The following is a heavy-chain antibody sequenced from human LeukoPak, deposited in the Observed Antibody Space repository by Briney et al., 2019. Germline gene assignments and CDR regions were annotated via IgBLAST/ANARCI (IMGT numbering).Heavy chain of an antibody. CDR1: GFTFSSAG. Sequence: PGKSLRLSCTASGFTFSSAGMHWVRQAPGKGLDWVASISYDGSSKEYVDSVKGRFTISRDNSKRTLYLQMNSLRSEDTAVYYCAKEGLRFFDFWGQGTLVTVSS. D-gene: IGHD5-12*01. V-gene: IGHV3-30*18. J-gene: IGHJ4*02. CDR3: AKEGLRFFDF. CDR2: ISYDGSSK.